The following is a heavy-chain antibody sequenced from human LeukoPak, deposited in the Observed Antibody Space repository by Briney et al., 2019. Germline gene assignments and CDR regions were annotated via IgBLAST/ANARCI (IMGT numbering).Heavy chain of an antibody. CDR1: GFTFSGYG. CDR2: ISYDGSNK. CDR3: ARELSDAFDI. V-gene: IGHV3-30*03. Sequence: QPGRSLRLSCAASGFTFSGYGMHWVRQAPGKGLEWVAVISYDGSNKYYADSVKGRFTISRDNSKNALYLQMNSLRAEDTAVYYCARELSDAFDIWGQGTMVTVSS. D-gene: IGHD2-2*01. J-gene: IGHJ3*02.